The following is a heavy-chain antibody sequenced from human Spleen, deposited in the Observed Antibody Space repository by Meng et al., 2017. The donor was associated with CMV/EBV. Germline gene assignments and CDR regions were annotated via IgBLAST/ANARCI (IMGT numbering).Heavy chain of an antibody. Sequence: GESLKISCAASGFIFSSYAMYWVRQAPGKGLEWVSSISGDSGSIYYADSVKGRFTISRDNSKNTLYLQMNSLRAEDTAVYYCARDRGRAVAGTGYGMDVWGQGTTVTVSS. CDR3: ARDRGRAVAGTGYGMDV. V-gene: IGHV3-23*01. CDR1: GFIFSSYA. J-gene: IGHJ6*02. D-gene: IGHD6-19*01. CDR2: ISGDSGSI.